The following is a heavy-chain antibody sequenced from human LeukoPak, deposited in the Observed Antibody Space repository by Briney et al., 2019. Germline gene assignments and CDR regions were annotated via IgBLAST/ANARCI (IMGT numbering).Heavy chain of an antibody. CDR3: ARRFGDYLDY. V-gene: IGHV3-48*03. Sequence: PGGSLRLSCAASGFTFRSYEMNWVRQAPGKGLEWLSYISSSTYTIYHADSVKGRFTISRDNAKNSLYLQMNSLRAEDSAVYYCARRFGDYLDYWGQGTLVTVSS. J-gene: IGHJ4*02. D-gene: IGHD3-10*01. CDR1: GFTFRSYE. CDR2: ISSSTYTI.